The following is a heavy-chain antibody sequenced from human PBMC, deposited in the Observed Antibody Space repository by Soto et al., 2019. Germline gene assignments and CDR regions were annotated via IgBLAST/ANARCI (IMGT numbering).Heavy chain of an antibody. V-gene: IGHV3-30*18. CDR2: ISYDGRNK. CDR1: GFTFSSCG. J-gene: IGHJ4*02. Sequence: QVQLVESGGGVVQPGRSLRLSCAASGFTFSSCGMHWVRQAPGKGLEWVAVISYDGRNKYYADSVKGRFTIYRDKSKNTLYLQMNRLRAEDTDLYYCEKDRWITVAVYYFHQWGRETPVTVS. D-gene: IGHD6-19*01. CDR3: EKDRWITVAVYYFHQ.